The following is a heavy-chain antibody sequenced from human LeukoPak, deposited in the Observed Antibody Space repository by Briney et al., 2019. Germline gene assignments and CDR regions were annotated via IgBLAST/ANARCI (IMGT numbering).Heavy chain of an antibody. J-gene: IGHJ6*04. CDR2: ISAYNGNT. V-gene: IGHV1-18*04. CDR1: GYTFTSYG. Sequence: ASVKVSCKASGYTFTSYGISWVRQAPGQGLEWMGWISAYNGNTNYAQKLQGRVTMTTDTSTSTAYMELRSLRSDDTAVYYCARSLGPYYYYGMDVWGKGTTVTVPS. CDR3: ARSLGPYYYYGMDV.